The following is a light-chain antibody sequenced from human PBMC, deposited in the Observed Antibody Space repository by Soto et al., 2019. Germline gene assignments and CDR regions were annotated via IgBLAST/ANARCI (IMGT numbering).Light chain of an antibody. J-gene: IGKJ1*01. Sequence: EIVLTQSPATLSLSPGERATLSCSASQSVSSYLAWYQQKLGQAPTLLISDASNRATGIPARFSGSGSGTDFTLTISSLQLDDFATYYCQQSYNTPLTFGQGTKVDIK. CDR1: QSVSSY. V-gene: IGKV3-11*01. CDR2: DAS. CDR3: QQSYNTPLT.